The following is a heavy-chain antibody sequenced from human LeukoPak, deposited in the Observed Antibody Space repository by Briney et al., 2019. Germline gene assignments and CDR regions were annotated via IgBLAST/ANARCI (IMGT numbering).Heavy chain of an antibody. D-gene: IGHD6-13*01. J-gene: IGHJ4*02. CDR3: ARAYTTVRRAAAGTFDY. CDR1: GGTFSSYA. V-gene: IGHV1-46*01. Sequence: ASVKVSCKASGGTFSSYAISWVRQAPGQGLEWMGIINPSGGSTSYAQKFQGRVTMTRDMSTSTVYMELSSLRSEDTAVYYCARAYTTVRRAAAGTFDYWGQGTLVTVPS. CDR2: INPSGGST.